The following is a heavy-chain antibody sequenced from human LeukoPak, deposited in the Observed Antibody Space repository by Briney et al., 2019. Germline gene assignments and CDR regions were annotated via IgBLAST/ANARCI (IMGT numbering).Heavy chain of an antibody. CDR1: GASMSDYY. CDR2: IYYTGST. Sequence: PSETLSLTCTVSGASMSDYYWSWLRQPPGKGLEWFGYIYYTGSTNYNPSLKSRVTMSVDTSKNQISLKLSSVTAADSAVYYCVRRVRYFGQNDYWGQGTLVTVSS. V-gene: IGHV4-59*08. J-gene: IGHJ4*02. CDR3: VRRVRYFGQNDY. D-gene: IGHD3-9*01.